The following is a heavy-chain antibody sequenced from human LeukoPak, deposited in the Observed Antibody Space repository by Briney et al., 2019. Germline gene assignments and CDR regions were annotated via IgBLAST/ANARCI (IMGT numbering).Heavy chain of an antibody. CDR2: IYTSGST. V-gene: IGHV4-4*07. Sequence: SETLSLTCTVSGGSISSYYWSWIRQPAGKGLEWIGRIYTSGSTNYNPSLKSRVTISVDKSKNQFSLKLSSVTAADTAVYYCVRDRWTTVTFLNSYFDLWGRGTLVTVSS. D-gene: IGHD4-17*01. CDR1: GGSISSYY. J-gene: IGHJ2*01. CDR3: VRDRWTTVTFLNSYFDL.